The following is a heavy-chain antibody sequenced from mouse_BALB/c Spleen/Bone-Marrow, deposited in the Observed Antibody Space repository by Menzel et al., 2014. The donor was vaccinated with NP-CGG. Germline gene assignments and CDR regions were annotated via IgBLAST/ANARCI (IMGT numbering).Heavy chain of an antibody. D-gene: IGHD2-4*01. CDR3: ARTYYEYEWFGY. CDR1: GYTFTSYW. CDR2: IDPSDSFT. V-gene: IGHV1-69*02. Sequence: QVQLQQSGVEFVKPGASVKLSCKASGYTFTSYWMHWVKQRPGQGLEWIGEIDPSDSFTKYNQNFKGKATLTVDKSSSTAYMQLSSLTSEDSAVYYCARTYYEYEWFGYWGQGTLVNVPA. J-gene: IGHJ3*01.